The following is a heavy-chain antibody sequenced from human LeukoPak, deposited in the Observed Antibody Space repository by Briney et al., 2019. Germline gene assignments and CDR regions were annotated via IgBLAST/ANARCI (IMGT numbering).Heavy chain of an antibody. D-gene: IGHD5-18*01. J-gene: IGHJ3*02. CDR3: ATADTAMVTNAFDI. CDR2: IIPILGIA. V-gene: IGHV1-69*04. CDR1: GGTFSSYA. Sequence: ASVKVSCKASGGTFSSYAISWVRQAPGQGLEWMGRIIPILGIANYAQKFQGRVTITADKSTSTAYMELSSLRSEDTAVYYCATADTAMVTNAFDIWGQGTMVTVSS.